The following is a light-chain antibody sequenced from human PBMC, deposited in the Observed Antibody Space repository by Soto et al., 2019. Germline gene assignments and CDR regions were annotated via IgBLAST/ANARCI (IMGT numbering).Light chain of an antibody. V-gene: IGKV3-20*01. Sequence: EIVLTQSPGTLSLSPGERATLSCRASQSVSSSYLAWYQQKPGQAPRLLIYGASSRATGIPDRFSGSGSGTDFTLTISRLEPEDFAVYYCQEYNSYTGTFGPGTKVEI. CDR2: GAS. J-gene: IGKJ1*01. CDR3: QEYNSYTGT. CDR1: QSVSSSY.